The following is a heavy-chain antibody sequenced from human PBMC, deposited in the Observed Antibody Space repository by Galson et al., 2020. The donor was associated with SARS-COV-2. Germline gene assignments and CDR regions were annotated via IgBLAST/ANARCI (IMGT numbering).Heavy chain of an antibody. V-gene: IGHV3-23*01. D-gene: IGHD6-19*01. CDR2: ISDSGGAT. CDR3: ARYSGDDSGWYEMNCFDP. J-gene: IGHJ5*02. CDR1: GFTFSTYG. Sequence: TGGSLRLSCEASGFTFSTYGMTWGGQAPGKGLEWVSSISDSGGATYYADSVKARLSISRDNSKNTLYLQMYSLRAEDSALYYCARYSGDDSGWYEMNCFDPWGHGTLVTVSS.